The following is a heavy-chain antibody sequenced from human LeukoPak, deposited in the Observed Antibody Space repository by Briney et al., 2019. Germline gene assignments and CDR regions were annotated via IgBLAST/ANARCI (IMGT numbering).Heavy chain of an antibody. J-gene: IGHJ4*02. CDR2: ISSSGSTI. CDR1: GFTFSDYY. D-gene: IGHD4-17*01. V-gene: IGHV3-11*01. CDR3: ARDLRGYGDYENYDY. Sequence: PGGSLRLSCAASGFTFSDYYMSWIRQAPGKGLEWVPYISSSGSTIYYADSVKGRFTISRDNAKNSLYLQMNSLRAEDTAVYYCARDLRGYGDYENYDYWGQGTLVTVSS.